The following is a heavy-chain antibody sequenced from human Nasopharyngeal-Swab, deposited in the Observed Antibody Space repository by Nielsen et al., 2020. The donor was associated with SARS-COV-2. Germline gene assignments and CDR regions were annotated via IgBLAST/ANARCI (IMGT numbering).Heavy chain of an antibody. CDR2: INPSGGST. V-gene: IGHV1-46*01. CDR3: ARESLERPHAFDI. J-gene: IGHJ3*02. Sequence: ASVKVSCKASGYTFTSYYMHWVRQAPGQGLEWMGIINPSGGSTSYAQKLQGRVTMTTDTSTSTAYMELRSLRSDDTAVYYCARESLERPHAFDIWGQGTMVTVSS. D-gene: IGHD1-1*01. CDR1: GYTFTSYY.